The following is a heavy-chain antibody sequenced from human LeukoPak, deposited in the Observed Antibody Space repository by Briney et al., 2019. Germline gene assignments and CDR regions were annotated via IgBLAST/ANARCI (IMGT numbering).Heavy chain of an antibody. D-gene: IGHD4-17*01. CDR3: ASRIEDYGDYDPYYCDY. CDR2: IYPGDSDT. J-gene: IGHJ4*02. V-gene: IGHV5-51*01. Sequence: GESLKISWTGSGYNFTIYWIGWVRQLPGKGLEWMGIIYPGDSDTRYSPSFQGQVTISADKSISTAYLQWSSLKGSDTAMYYCASRIEDYGDYDPYYCDYWGQGTLVTVSS. CDR1: GYNFTIYW.